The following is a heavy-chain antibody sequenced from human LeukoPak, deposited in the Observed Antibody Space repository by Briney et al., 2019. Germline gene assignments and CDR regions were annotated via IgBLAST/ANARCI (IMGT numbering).Heavy chain of an antibody. J-gene: IGHJ4*02. CDR3: ARDRGYTQDY. V-gene: IGHV3-74*01. D-gene: IGHD5-12*01. Sequence: PGGSLRLSCAASGXTFSSYWMHWVRQAPGKGLVWVSHIKSDGSSTSYADSVKGRFTISRDNAKNTLYLQMNGLRAEDTAVYYCARDRGYTQDYWGLGTLVTVSS. CDR2: IKSDGSST. CDR1: GXTFSSYW.